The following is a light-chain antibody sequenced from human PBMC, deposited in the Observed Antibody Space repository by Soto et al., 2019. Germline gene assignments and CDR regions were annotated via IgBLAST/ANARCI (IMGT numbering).Light chain of an antibody. Sequence: EIVLTQSPGTLSLSPGERATLSCRASQSVSSSYLAWYQQQPGQAPRLLIYGASSRATGIPDRFSGSGSGTDFTLTISRLEPEDFAVYYCQQYGSSPLTFRGGTKVEIK. CDR3: QQYGSSPLT. V-gene: IGKV3-20*01. J-gene: IGKJ4*01. CDR1: QSVSSSY. CDR2: GAS.